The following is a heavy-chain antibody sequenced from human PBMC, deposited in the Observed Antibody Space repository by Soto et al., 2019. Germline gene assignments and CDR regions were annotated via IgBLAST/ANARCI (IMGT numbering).Heavy chain of an antibody. CDR2: ISYDGNEK. CDR1: GFAFSTYG. D-gene: IGHD1-7*01. J-gene: IGHJ5*02. Sequence: GGSLRLSCAATGFAFSTYGMHWVRQAPGKGREWVAAISYDGNEKYYADSLQGRFTISRDNSKNALYLQVSSLRSEDTAVYYCATRRPGWVTGTTTFNWFDPWGQGTLVTVSS. CDR3: ATRRPGWVTGTTTFNWFDP. V-gene: IGHV3-30*03.